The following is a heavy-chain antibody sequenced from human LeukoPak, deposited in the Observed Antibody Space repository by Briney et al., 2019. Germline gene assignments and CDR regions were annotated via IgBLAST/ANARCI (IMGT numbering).Heavy chain of an antibody. D-gene: IGHD1-1*01. CDR1: GGSISINDYF. Sequence: SETLSLTCAVSGGSISINDYFWAWIRQSPGKGLEWIGSVSYRGDTYYNPSLQSRVTISVDTPKNQFSLRLNSVTAADTALYYCARDSLRIQSGTTPWGQGTLVTDSS. CDR3: ARDSLRIQSGTTP. J-gene: IGHJ5*02. CDR2: VSYRGDT. V-gene: IGHV4-39*07.